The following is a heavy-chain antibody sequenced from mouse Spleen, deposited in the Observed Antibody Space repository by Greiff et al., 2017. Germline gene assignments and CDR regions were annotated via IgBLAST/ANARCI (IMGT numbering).Heavy chain of an antibody. D-gene: IGHD4-1*01. J-gene: IGHJ3*01. CDR3: ARFWDGFAY. CDR2: INPSSGYT. V-gene: IGHV1-4*01. Sequence: QVQLKESGAELARPGASVKMSCKASGYTFTSYTMHWVKQRPGQGLEWIGYINPSSGYTKYNQKFKDKATLTADKSSSTAYMQLSSLTSEDSAVYYCARFWDGFAYWGQGTLVTVSA. CDR1: GYTFTSYT.